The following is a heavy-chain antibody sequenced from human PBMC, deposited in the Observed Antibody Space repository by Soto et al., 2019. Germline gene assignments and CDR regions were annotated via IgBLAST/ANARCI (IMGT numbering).Heavy chain of an antibody. Sequence: ASVKVSCKASGYTFTSYDINWVRQATGQGLEWMGWMNPNSGNTGYAQKFQGRVTMTRNTSISTAYMELSSLRSEDTAVYYCARGRGLRYFDWLGGMDVWGKGPTVTVSS. V-gene: IGHV1-8*01. J-gene: IGHJ6*04. CDR2: MNPNSGNT. CDR1: GYTFTSYD. CDR3: ARGRGLRYFDWLGGMDV. D-gene: IGHD3-9*01.